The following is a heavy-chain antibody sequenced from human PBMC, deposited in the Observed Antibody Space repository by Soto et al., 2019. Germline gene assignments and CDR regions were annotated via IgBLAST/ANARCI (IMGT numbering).Heavy chain of an antibody. Sequence: EVQLLESGGGLEQPGGSLRLSCAASGFSLSSRAMSWVRQAPGKGLEWVSTISGSGVSTYYPDSVRGRFTISKDNSKNTVYLQMNSLRDEDTAEYFCTKGGSMVNGEFTSWGQGTLVTVSS. J-gene: IGHJ5*02. D-gene: IGHD3-10*01. V-gene: IGHV3-23*01. CDR1: GFSLSSRA. CDR3: TKGGSMVNGEFTS. CDR2: ISGSGVST.